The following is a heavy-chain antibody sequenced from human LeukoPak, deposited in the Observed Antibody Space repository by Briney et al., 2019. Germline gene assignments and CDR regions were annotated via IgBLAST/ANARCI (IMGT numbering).Heavy chain of an antibody. Sequence: GGSLRLSCAASGFTFTTYWMSWVRQAPGKGLEWVANIKQDGTEKYYVDSVKGRFTISRDNAKNPLYLQMNSLRAEDTAVYYCAKELHYYYDSSGYYNDAFDIWGQGTMVTVSS. J-gene: IGHJ3*02. CDR2: IKQDGTEK. D-gene: IGHD3-22*01. CDR1: GFTFTTYW. CDR3: AKELHYYYDSSGYYNDAFDI. V-gene: IGHV3-7*03.